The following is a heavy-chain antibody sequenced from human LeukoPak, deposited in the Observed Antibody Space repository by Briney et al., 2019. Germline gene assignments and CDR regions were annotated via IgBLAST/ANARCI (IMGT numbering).Heavy chain of an antibody. D-gene: IGHD2-15*01. CDR1: GYTFTSYD. CDR2: VNPNRGHT. CDR3: ARGAPGSYCSGGSCPYFDY. Sequence: GASVKVSCKACGYTFTSYDINCVRHATGQGLEGMGWVNPNRGHTGYAQKFQGRVTMTRNTSISTAYMELSSLRSEDTAVYYCARGAPGSYCSGGSCPYFDYWGQGTLVSVSS. V-gene: IGHV1-8*01. J-gene: IGHJ4*02.